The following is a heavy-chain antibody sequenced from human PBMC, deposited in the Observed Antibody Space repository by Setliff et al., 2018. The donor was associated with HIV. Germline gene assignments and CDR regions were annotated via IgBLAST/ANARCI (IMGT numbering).Heavy chain of an antibody. CDR2: IYFSGST. CDR3: ARHPRHYNILTGYRYYYMDV. Sequence: SETLSLTCAVSGVSISSSSYFWGWIRRPPGTGLDWIGSIYFSGSTYYNPSLESRVTISMDTSQNQFSLKLTSVTAADTAVYYCARHPRHYNILTGYRYYYMDVWGKGTTVTVSS. D-gene: IGHD3-9*01. CDR1: GVSISSSSYF. V-gene: IGHV4-39*01. J-gene: IGHJ6*03.